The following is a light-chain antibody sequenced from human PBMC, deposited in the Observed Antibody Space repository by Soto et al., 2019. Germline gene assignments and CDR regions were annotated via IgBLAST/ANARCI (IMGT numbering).Light chain of an antibody. CDR3: QKYNSAPWT. CDR1: KGISNY. Sequence: DIQMTQSPSSLSASVGDRVTITGRASKGISNYLAWYQQKPGKVPKVLIYAAFTLQSGVPSRFSGSGSGTDFTLTISSLQPEDVATYYCQKYNSAPWTFGQGTKVEIK. J-gene: IGKJ1*01. V-gene: IGKV1-27*01. CDR2: AAF.